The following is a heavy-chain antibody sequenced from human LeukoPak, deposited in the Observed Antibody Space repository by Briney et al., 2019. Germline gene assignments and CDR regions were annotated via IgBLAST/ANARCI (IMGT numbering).Heavy chain of an antibody. CDR2: SYNSGST. Sequence: SETLSLTCTVSGGSVSSSTFHWGWIRQAPGKGLEWIGSSYNSGSTWYNPSLKSRVTISVDTSKNQFSLKLSSVTAADTAVYYCARQGGGYDPFAYWGQGTLVTVPS. J-gene: IGHJ4*02. V-gene: IGHV4-39*01. D-gene: IGHD5-12*01. CDR3: ARQGGGYDPFAY. CDR1: GGSVSSSTFH.